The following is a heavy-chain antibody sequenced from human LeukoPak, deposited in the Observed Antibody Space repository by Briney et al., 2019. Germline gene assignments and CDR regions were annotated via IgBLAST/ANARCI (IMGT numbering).Heavy chain of an antibody. V-gene: IGHV4-61*08. CDR1: GGSISSGGYY. J-gene: IGHJ5*02. Sequence: PSETLSLTCTVSGGSISSGGYYWSWIRQSPGKGLEWIGYIYYSGSTNYNPSLKSRVTISVDTSKNQFSLKLSSVTAADTAVYYCARDGYYYGSGSYFWFDPWGQGTLVTVSS. D-gene: IGHD3-10*01. CDR3: ARDGYYYGSGSYFWFDP. CDR2: IYYSGST.